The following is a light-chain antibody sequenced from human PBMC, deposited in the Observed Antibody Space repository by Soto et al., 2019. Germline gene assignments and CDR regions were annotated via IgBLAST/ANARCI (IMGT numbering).Light chain of an antibody. CDR1: QSVSSSY. CDR3: QQYDSSPPA. V-gene: IGKV3-20*01. Sequence: EIVLTQSPGTLSLSPGERATLSCRASQSVSSSYLAWYQQKHGQAPRLLIYGASSRATGIPDRFSGSGSGTDFTLTISRLEPEDFSVYYCQQYDSSPPAFGQGTKLEIK. CDR2: GAS. J-gene: IGKJ2*01.